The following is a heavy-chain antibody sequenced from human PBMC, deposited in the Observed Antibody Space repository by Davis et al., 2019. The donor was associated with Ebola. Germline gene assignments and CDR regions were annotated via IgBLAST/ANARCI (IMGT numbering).Heavy chain of an antibody. D-gene: IGHD6-13*01. Sequence: MPSETLSLTCAVYGRSFSGYYWSWIRQPPGKGLEWIGEINHSGSTNYNSSLKSRVTISVDTSKNQFSLKLSSVTAADTAVYYCARRMGSSSWIYWGQGTLVTVSS. CDR1: GRSFSGYY. CDR3: ARRMGSSSWIY. CDR2: INHSGST. J-gene: IGHJ4*02. V-gene: IGHV4-34*01.